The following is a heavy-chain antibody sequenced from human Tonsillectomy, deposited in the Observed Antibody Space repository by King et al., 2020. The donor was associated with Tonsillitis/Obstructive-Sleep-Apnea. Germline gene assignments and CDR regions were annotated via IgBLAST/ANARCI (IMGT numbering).Heavy chain of an antibody. D-gene: IGHD1-26*01. Sequence: GKREKEGEEGKKTGEEMKRAGKGEGDRVSKDGRGGGRKKKGKGREWRGIRENGDSDTRYSPSFEGQVTISADKSISTAYLQWSSLEASDTAMYYCARGADWFDPWGQGTLVTVSS. CDR2: RENGDSDT. J-gene: IGHJ5*02. CDR3: ARGADWFDP. V-gene: IGHV5-51*01. CDR1: GDRVSKDG.